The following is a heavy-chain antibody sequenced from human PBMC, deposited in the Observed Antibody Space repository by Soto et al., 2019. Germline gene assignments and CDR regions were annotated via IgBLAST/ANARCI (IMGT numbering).Heavy chain of an antibody. CDR3: GTDQWGGAFDI. CDR2: IRPDGNEI. J-gene: IGHJ3*02. CDR1: GFTLSTYW. Sequence: ETLSLSCVASGFTLSTYWMAWVRQTPGKGLEFVANIRPDGNEINYVDSVKGRFTISRDNAKNSLFLQMNSLRHDDTAVYYCGTDQWGGAFDIGGQGTTVTVSS. D-gene: IGHD3-10*01. V-gene: IGHV3-7*01.